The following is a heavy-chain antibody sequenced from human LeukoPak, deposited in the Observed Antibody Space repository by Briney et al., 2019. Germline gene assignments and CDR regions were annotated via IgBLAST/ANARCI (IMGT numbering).Heavy chain of an antibody. CDR2: ISYSGST. Sequence: SETLSLTCTVSGASISSHYWSWIRQPPGKGLEWIAYISYSGSTNCNPSLKSRATMSVDTSKNQFSLRLNSVTAADTAVYYCARGATYSSGWYEYFQHWGQGTLVTVSS. J-gene: IGHJ1*01. V-gene: IGHV4-59*11. CDR1: GASISSHY. D-gene: IGHD6-13*01. CDR3: ARGATYSSGWYEYFQH.